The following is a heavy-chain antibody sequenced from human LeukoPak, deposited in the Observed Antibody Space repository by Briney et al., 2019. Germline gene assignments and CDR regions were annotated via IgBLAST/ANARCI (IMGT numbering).Heavy chain of an antibody. V-gene: IGHV3-21*01. Sequence: GGSLRLSCSASGFTFSRYSMNWVRQAAGKGLHWVSSISSSSSYIYYADSVKGRFTISRDNDKHSLYLQMNSLRAEDTAVYYCARGAIVVVVAAITNWFDPWGQGTLVTVSS. J-gene: IGHJ5*02. CDR1: GFTFSRYS. CDR2: ISSSSSYI. CDR3: ARGAIVVVVAAITNWFDP. D-gene: IGHD2-15*01.